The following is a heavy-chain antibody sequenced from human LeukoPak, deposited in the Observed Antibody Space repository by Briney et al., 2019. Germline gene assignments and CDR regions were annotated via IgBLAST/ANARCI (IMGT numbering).Heavy chain of an antibody. V-gene: IGHV4-34*01. Sequence: SETLSLTCAVSDVSFTNYYWTWIRQSPGKGLEWLGEISHTGNTHYNPSLKSRVTVSVDISADMSTTRVSLNLKSVTAADTGVYYCVARFLEWLSVVWGQGTLVTVSS. CDR3: VARFLEWLSVV. CDR1: DVSFTNYY. J-gene: IGHJ4*02. CDR2: ISHTGNT. D-gene: IGHD3-3*01.